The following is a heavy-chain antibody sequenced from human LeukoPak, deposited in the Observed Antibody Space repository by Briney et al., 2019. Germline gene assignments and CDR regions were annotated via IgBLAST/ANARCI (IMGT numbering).Heavy chain of an antibody. D-gene: IGHD3-10*01. J-gene: IGHJ5*02. CDR3: ASETNYYGSGSYYYPADWFDP. CDR2: ISGSGGST. CDR1: GFTFSSYA. V-gene: IGHV3-23*01. Sequence: GGSLRLSYTASGFTFSSYAMSWVRQAPGKGLEWVSAISGSGGSTYYADSVKGRFTISRDNSKNTLYLQMNSLRAEDTAVYYCASETNYYGSGSYYYPADWFDPWGQGTLVTVSS.